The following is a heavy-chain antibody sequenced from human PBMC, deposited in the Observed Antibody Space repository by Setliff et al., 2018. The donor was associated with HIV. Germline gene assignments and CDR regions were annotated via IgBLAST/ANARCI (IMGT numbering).Heavy chain of an antibody. V-gene: IGHV4-59*08. CDR3: ARRRPPPSGSYSKYYMDV. J-gene: IGHJ4*02. CDR2: ISYSGTT. CDR1: GGSISTYY. D-gene: IGHD1-26*01. Sequence: LSLTCTVSGGSISTYYWNWIRQPPGKGLEWIGYISYSGTTNYNPSLKSRVTISVDTSKNQFSLKVSSVTAADTAVYYCARRRPPPSGSYSKYYMDVWGQGTLVTVSS.